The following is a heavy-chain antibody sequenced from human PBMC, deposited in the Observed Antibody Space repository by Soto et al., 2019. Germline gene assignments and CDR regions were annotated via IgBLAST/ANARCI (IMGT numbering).Heavy chain of an antibody. CDR3: VRTSLVVAAATREDY. Sequence: EVQLVESGGGLVQPGGSLRLSCAASGFTFSSYWMHWVRQAPGKGLVWVSRINSDGSSTSYADSVKGRFTISRDNGKNTLYLQMNSLRAEDTAVYYCVRTSLVVAAATREDYWGQGPLVTVSS. J-gene: IGHJ4*02. D-gene: IGHD2-15*01. CDR2: INSDGSST. V-gene: IGHV3-74*01. CDR1: GFTFSSYW.